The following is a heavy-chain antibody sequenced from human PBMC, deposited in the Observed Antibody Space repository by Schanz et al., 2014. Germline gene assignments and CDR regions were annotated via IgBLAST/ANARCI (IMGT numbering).Heavy chain of an antibody. CDR2: ISPYNGKT. D-gene: IGHD4-17*01. Sequence: QVQLVQSGAEVKKPGASVKVSCKASGYTFTNYGITWVRQAPGQGLEWMGWISPYNGKTNYAQKVQGRVTMTTDASTSTAYMELRSLRSDDTAVYYCARELRLEYYFDYWGQGTQVTVSS. V-gene: IGHV1-18*04. CDR3: ARELRLEYYFDY. CDR1: GYTFTNYG. J-gene: IGHJ4*02.